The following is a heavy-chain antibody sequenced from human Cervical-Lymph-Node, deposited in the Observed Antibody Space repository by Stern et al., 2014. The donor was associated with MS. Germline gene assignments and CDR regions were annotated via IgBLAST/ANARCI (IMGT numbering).Heavy chain of an antibody. CDR2: IYYSGSA. V-gene: IGHV4-59*02. CDR1: GGSVSGFY. D-gene: IGHD6-19*01. J-gene: IGHJ4*02. CDR3: AKGGSNGWHGPAN. Sequence: QVQLQESGPGLVKPSDTLSLTCTVSGGSVSGFYWHWIRQPPGKGLEWIGNIYYSGSANYHPSLTSRLTISVDTSKNQFSLRLSSVTAADTAVYYCAKGGSNGWHGPANWGQGALVTVSS.